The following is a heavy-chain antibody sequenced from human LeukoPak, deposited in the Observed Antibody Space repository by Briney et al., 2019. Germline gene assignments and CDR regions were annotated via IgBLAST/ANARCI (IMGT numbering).Heavy chain of an antibody. CDR2: IHYSGST. CDR1: GGSISSGGYY. D-gene: IGHD2-21*02. CDR3: ARTYMTSARFDP. Sequence: SETLSLTCTVSGGSISSGGYYWSWIRQHPGKGLEWIGYIHYSGSTYYNPSLKSRVTISVDTSKNQFSLKLRYVTAADTAMYYCARTYMTSARFDPWGQGTLVTVSS. V-gene: IGHV4-31*03. J-gene: IGHJ5*02.